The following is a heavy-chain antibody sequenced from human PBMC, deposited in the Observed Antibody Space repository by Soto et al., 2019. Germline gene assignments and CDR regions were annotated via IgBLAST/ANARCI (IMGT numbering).Heavy chain of an antibody. V-gene: IGHV3-11*05. D-gene: IGHD3-16*01. CDR2: ISSSGTSA. CDR3: ARGRGGGTCQYFDY. J-gene: IGHJ4*02. CDR1: GFTFSAVY. Sequence: QVQLEESGGGLVKPGGSLRLSCAASGFTFSAVYMSWIRQAPNKGLEYISYISSSGTSANYADSVKGRFTISRDNAKDSPLPQMNSLRAEDPAGYYCARGRGGGTCQYFDYWGQGALVTVSS.